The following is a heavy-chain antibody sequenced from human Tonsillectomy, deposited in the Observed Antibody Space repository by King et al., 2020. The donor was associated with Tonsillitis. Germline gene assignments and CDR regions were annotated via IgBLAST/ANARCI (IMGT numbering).Heavy chain of an antibody. D-gene: IGHD6-13*01. V-gene: IGHV1-18*01. CDR1: DYTFTNYG. CDR2: ISAYDGDT. Sequence: VQLVESGAEVKKPGASVKVSCKASDYTFTNYGISWVRQAPGQGLEWMGWISAYDGDTNYAQKFQGRVTMTTDTSTSTAYMDLRSLRSDDTAVYYCARSGSYSSTWNYFDYGGQGTLVTVSS. J-gene: IGHJ4*02. CDR3: ARSGSYSSTWNYFDY.